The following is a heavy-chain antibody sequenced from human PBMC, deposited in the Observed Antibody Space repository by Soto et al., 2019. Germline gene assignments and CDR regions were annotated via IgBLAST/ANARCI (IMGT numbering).Heavy chain of an antibody. V-gene: IGHV1-69*13. D-gene: IGHD6-6*01. CDR2: IIPIFGTA. CDR3: ARKQLGVSYGMDV. J-gene: IGHJ6*02. CDR1: GGTFSSYA. Sequence: SVKVSCKASGGTFSSYAISWVRQAPGQGLEWMGGIIPIFGTANYAQKFQGRVTITADESTSTAYMELSSLRSEDTAVCYCARKQLGVSYGMDVWGQGTTVTVSS.